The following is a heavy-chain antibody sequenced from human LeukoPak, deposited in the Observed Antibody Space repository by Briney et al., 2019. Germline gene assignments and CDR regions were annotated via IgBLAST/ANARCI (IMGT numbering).Heavy chain of an antibody. J-gene: IGHJ6*03. CDR1: GGSISSSSYY. CDR2: IYHSGST. Sequence: PSETLSLTCTVSGGSISSSSYYWGWIRQPPGKGLEWIGSIYHSGSTYYNPSLKSRVTISVDTSKNQFSLKLSSVTAADTAVYYCATHSPEWRYSGYYNYYYIDVWGKGTTVIVSS. V-gene: IGHV4-39*01. CDR3: ATHSPEWRYSGYYNYYYIDV. D-gene: IGHD5-12*01.